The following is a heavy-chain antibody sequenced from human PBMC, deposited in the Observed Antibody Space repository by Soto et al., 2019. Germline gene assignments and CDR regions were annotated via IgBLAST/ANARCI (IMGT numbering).Heavy chain of an antibody. Sequence: QVTLKESGPVLVKPTETLTLTCTVSGFSLSNPRMGVSWIRQPPGKALEWLAHISSNDEKSYTTSLRDRLNIWKDTSESQVVLTMTYMDTVDTATYFCARTPWNDDDYFDSWGQGTLVTVSS. J-gene: IGHJ4*02. D-gene: IGHD1-1*01. V-gene: IGHV2-26*01. CDR3: ARTPWNDDDYFDS. CDR1: GFSLSNPRMG. CDR2: ISSNDEK.